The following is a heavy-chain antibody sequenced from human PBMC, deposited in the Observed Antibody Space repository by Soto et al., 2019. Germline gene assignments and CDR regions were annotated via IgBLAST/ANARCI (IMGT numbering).Heavy chain of an antibody. Sequence: HPGGSLRLSCAASGFTFDDYGMTWVRQAPGKGLEWVSTISGSGGSTYYADSVKGRFTISRDNSKNTLYLQMNSLRAEDTAVYYCAKDQGSSWYEIDYWGQGTLVTVSS. CDR3: AKDQGSSWYEIDY. CDR2: ISGSGGST. CDR1: GFTFDDYG. J-gene: IGHJ4*02. V-gene: IGHV3-23*01. D-gene: IGHD6-13*01.